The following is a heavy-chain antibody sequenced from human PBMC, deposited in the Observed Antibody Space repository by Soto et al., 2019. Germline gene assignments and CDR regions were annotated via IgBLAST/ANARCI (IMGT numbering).Heavy chain of an antibody. CDR2: INAGNGNT. CDR3: ASGYSSSWYHIV. CDR1: GYTFTSYA. Sequence: ASVKVSCKASGYTFTSYAMHWVRQAPGQRLEWMGWINAGNGNTKYSQKFQGRVTITRDTSASTAYMELSSLRSEDTAVYYCASGYSSSWYHIVWGQGTLVTVSS. D-gene: IGHD6-13*01. J-gene: IGHJ4*02. V-gene: IGHV1-3*01.